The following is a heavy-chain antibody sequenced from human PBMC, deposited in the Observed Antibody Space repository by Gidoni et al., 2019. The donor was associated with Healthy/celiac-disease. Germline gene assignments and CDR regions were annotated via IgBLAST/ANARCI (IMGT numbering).Heavy chain of an antibody. CDR3: ARDLGYSSGWYDTDY. J-gene: IGHJ4*02. V-gene: IGHV3-7*01. CDR2: IKQDGSEK. D-gene: IGHD6-19*01. Sequence: LEWVANIKQDGSEKYYVDSVKGRFTISRDNAKNSLYPQMNSLRAEDTAVYYCARDLGYSSGWYDTDYWGQGTLVTVSS.